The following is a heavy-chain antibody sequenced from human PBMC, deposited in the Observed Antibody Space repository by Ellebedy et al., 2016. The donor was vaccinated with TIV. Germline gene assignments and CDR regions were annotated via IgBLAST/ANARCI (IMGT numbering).Heavy chain of an antibody. CDR3: ARNPLLSGYYTEYFDY. CDR1: GYTLSELS. CDR2: FDPEEGET. Sequence: AASVKVSCKVSGYTLSELSMHWVRQAPGKGLEWMGGFDPEEGETIYAQKFQDRVTMTEDTSTDTAYMELSSLRSEDTAVYYCARNPLLSGYYTEYFDYWGQGTLVTVSS. V-gene: IGHV1-24*01. D-gene: IGHD3-22*01. J-gene: IGHJ4*02.